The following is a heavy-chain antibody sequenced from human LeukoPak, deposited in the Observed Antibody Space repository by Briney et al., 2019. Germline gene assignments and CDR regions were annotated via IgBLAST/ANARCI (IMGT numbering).Heavy chain of an antibody. CDR3: ARDGSGYYNRAEYFQH. CDR2: IYSGGST. D-gene: IGHD3-22*01. J-gene: IGHJ1*01. Sequence: GGSLRLSCAASGFTVSSNYMSWVRQAPGKGLEWVSVIYSGGSTYYADSVKGRFTISRDNSKNTLYLQMSSVRAEDTAVYYCARDGSGYYNRAEYFQHWGQGTLVTVSS. V-gene: IGHV3-53*01. CDR1: GFTVSSNY.